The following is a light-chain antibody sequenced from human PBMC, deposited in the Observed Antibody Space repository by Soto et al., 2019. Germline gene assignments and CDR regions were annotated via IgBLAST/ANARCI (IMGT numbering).Light chain of an antibody. Sequence: DIQMTQSPSTLSASVGDRVTITCRASQSISSWLAWYQQKPGKAPKLLIYKASSLESGVLTRFSGSGSGTEFTITISSLQPDDFATYYCQQYNSYSPYTFGQGTKLEIK. V-gene: IGKV1-5*03. CDR1: QSISSW. J-gene: IGKJ2*01. CDR3: QQYNSYSPYT. CDR2: KAS.